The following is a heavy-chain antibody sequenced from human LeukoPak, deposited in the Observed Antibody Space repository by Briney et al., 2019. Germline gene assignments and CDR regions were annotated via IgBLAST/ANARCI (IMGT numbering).Heavy chain of an antibody. J-gene: IGHJ4*02. V-gene: IGHV3-23*01. D-gene: IGHD2-2*01. CDR2: ISGSGGST. Sequence: GGSLRLSCAASGFTFDDYAMSWVRQAPGKGLEWVSAISGSGGSTYYADSVKGRFTISRDNSKNTLYLQMNSLRAEDTAVYYCAKFRSSNYPYYFDYWGQGTLVTVSS. CDR1: GFTFDDYA. CDR3: AKFRSSNYPYYFDY.